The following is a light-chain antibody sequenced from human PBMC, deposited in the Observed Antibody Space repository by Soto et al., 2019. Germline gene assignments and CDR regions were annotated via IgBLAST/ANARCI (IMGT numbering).Light chain of an antibody. CDR3: QQSFSTPRT. Sequence: DIQMTQSPYPLSASVGDRGTINCRASQTISTYLNWYQQKPGKAPKLLIYGASSLQSGVPSRFSGSGSGTDFTLTISSLQPEDFGTYYCQQSFSTPRTFGQGSKVDI. V-gene: IGKV1-39*01. J-gene: IGKJ1*01. CDR1: QTISTY. CDR2: GAS.